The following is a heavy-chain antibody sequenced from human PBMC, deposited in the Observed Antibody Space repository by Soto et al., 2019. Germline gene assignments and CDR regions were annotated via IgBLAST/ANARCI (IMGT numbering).Heavy chain of an antibody. J-gene: IGHJ4*02. D-gene: IGHD3-22*01. CDR3: ARSTNYYDSSGYPDY. Sequence: PGGSRRLSCAASGFTFSDYYMSWIRQAPGKGREWVSYISSSGSTIYYADSVKGRFTISRDNAKNSLYLQMDSLRAEDTAVYYCARSTNYYDSSGYPDYWGQGTLVTVSS. V-gene: IGHV3-11*01. CDR2: ISSSGSTI. CDR1: GFTFSDYY.